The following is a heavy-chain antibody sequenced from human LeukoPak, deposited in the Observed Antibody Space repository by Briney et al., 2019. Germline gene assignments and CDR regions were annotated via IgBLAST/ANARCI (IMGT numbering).Heavy chain of an antibody. Sequence: GGSLRLSCAASGFSFSSYAMHWVRQAPGKGLEWVAVISYDGSNKYYADSVKGRFTISRDNSKNTLYLQMNSLRDEDTAVYYCARGGYSSSWDNFDYWGQGTLVAVSS. J-gene: IGHJ4*02. CDR1: GFSFSSYA. D-gene: IGHD6-13*01. CDR2: ISYDGSNK. V-gene: IGHV3-30-3*01. CDR3: ARGGYSSSWDNFDY.